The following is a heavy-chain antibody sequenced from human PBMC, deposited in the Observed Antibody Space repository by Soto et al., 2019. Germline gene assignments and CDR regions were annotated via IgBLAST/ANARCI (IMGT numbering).Heavy chain of an antibody. CDR3: ARNLYSSGWSEYFDY. CDR1: GFTFSSYG. Sequence: VQLLESGGGLLQPGGSLRLSCAASGFTFSSYGMHWVRQAPGKGLEWVAVIWYDGSNKYYADSVKGRFTISRDNSKNTLYLQMNSLRAEDTAVYYCARNLYSSGWSEYFDYWGQGTLVTVSS. D-gene: IGHD6-19*01. J-gene: IGHJ4*02. CDR2: IWYDGSNK. V-gene: IGHV3-33*08.